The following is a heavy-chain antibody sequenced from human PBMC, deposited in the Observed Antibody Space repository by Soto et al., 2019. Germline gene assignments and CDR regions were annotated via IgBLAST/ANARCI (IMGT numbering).Heavy chain of an antibody. Sequence: GGSLRLSCAASGFTFSSYGMHWVRQAPGKGLEWVAVIWYDGSNKYYADSVKGRFTISRDNSKNTLYLQMNSLRAEDTAVYYCARGKPFSTTVTPYYYGMDVWGQGTTVTVSS. CDR1: GFTFSSYG. CDR2: IWYDGSNK. J-gene: IGHJ6*02. D-gene: IGHD4-4*01. V-gene: IGHV3-33*01. CDR3: ARGKPFSTTVTPYYYGMDV.